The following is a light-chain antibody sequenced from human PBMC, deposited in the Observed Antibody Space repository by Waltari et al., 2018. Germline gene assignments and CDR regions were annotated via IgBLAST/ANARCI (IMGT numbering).Light chain of an antibody. Sequence: ETVMTQSPATLSVSPGERATLSCRASQSVSSNLAWYQQKPGQAPRLLIHGASTRATGIPASFSGSGSGREFTLTISSLQSEDFAVYYCQQYNNWPLTFGQGTKVEIK. J-gene: IGKJ1*01. CDR3: QQYNNWPLT. CDR2: GAS. CDR1: QSVSSN. V-gene: IGKV3-15*01.